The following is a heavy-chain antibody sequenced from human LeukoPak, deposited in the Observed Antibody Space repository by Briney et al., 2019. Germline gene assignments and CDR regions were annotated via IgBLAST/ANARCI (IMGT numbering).Heavy chain of an antibody. D-gene: IGHD1-20*01. CDR2: ISYSGST. J-gene: IGHJ4*02. CDR3: ARRITGTTSDSFDY. Sequence: PSETLSLTCTVSGGSISSSSQYWGWIRQPPGKGLEWIGSISYSGSTYYNPSLKSRVTISVDTSKNQFSLKLTSVTAADTAVYYCARRITGTTSDSFDYWGQGNLVTVSS. CDR1: GGSISSSSQY. V-gene: IGHV4-39*01.